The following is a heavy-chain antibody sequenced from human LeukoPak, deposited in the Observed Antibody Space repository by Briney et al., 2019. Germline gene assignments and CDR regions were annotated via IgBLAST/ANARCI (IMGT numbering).Heavy chain of an antibody. CDR1: GFSLSTSGVG. CDR2: IYYSGST. D-gene: IGHD2-15*01. V-gene: IGHV4-61*08. CDR3: ARDRVVVAATTYWYFDL. Sequence: SGPTLVKPTQTLTPTCTFSGFSLSTSGVGVGWIRQPPGKGLEWIGYIYYSGSTNYNPSLKSRVTISVDTSKNQFSLKLSSVTAADTAVYYCARDRVVVAATTYWYFDLWGRGTLVTVSS. J-gene: IGHJ2*01.